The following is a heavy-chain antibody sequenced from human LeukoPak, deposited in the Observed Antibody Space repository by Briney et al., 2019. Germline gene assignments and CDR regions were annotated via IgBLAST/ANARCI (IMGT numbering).Heavy chain of an antibody. D-gene: IGHD3-10*01. CDR1: GGSISSGGYY. CDR2: IYYSGST. CDR3: ARAMVRGVIISWGLDYFDY. V-gene: IGHV4-31*03. Sequence: SQTLSLTCTVSGGSISSGGYYWSWIHQRPGKGLEWIGYIYYSGSTYYNPSLKSRVTISVDTSKNQFSLKLSSVTAADTAVYYCARAMVRGVIISWGLDYFDYWGQGTLVTVSS. J-gene: IGHJ4*02.